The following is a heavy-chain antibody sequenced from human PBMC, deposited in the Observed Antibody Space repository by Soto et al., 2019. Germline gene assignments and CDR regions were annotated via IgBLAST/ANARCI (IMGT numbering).Heavy chain of an antibody. CDR3: VKGYDTLYILLDS. D-gene: IGHD3-3*01. Sequence: XESLRLSFAASGFTFTKYGMHWVRQAPGKGLEWLAVITFDGKYKYYTDSVRGRFTISRDNSINMVYLEMNNLRTEDTAVYHCVKGYDTLYILLDSWGQGSPVTVSS. CDR1: GFTFTKYG. V-gene: IGHV3-30*18. J-gene: IGHJ4*02. CDR2: ITFDGKYK.